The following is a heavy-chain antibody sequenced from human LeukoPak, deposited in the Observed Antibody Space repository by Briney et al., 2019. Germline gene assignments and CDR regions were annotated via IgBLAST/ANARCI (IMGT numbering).Heavy chain of an antibody. D-gene: IGHD4-11*01. CDR2: IKQDGSEK. CDR1: EFTFSSYW. Sequence: PGGSLRLSCAASEFTFSSYWMSWVRQAPGKGLEGVASIKQDGSEKFYVDSVNGRFTISRDNAKNSLYLQMNSLRAEDTAVYYCARARSNYIIFDYWGQGTLVTVSS. V-gene: IGHV3-7*05. CDR3: ARARSNYIIFDY. J-gene: IGHJ4*02.